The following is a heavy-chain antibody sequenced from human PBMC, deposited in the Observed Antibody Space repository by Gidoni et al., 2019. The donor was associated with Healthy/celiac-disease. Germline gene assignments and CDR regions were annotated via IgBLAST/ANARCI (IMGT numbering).Heavy chain of an antibody. CDR3: ASSLYSGYDYRPPDY. D-gene: IGHD5-12*01. V-gene: IGHV3-66*01. CDR2: IYSGGST. CDR1: GFTVSSNY. J-gene: IGHJ4*02. Sequence: EVQLVESGGGLVQPGGSLRLSCAASGFTVSSNYMSWVRQAPGKGLEWVSVIYSGGSTYYADSVKGRFTISRDNSKNTLYLQMNSLRAEDTAVYYCASSLYSGYDYRPPDYWGQGTLVTVSS.